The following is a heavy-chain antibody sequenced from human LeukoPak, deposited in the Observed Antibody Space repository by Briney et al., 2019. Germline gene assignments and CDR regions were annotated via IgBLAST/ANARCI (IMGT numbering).Heavy chain of an antibody. J-gene: IGHJ4*02. Sequence: ASVKVSCKASGYTFSNYGINWVRQAPGQGLEWMGWISAYNGNTNYAQKLQGRVTMTTDTSTSTAYMELRSLRSDDTAVYYCARDLDQYSGRFGGFGHDFWGQGTLVTVSS. CDR3: ARDLDQYSGRFGGFGHDF. V-gene: IGHV1-18*01. CDR2: ISAYNGNT. CDR1: GYTFSNYG. D-gene: IGHD1-26*01.